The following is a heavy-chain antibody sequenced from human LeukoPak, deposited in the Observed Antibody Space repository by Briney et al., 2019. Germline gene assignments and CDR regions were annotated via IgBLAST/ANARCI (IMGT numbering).Heavy chain of an antibody. J-gene: IGHJ3*02. CDR1: GGTISSSSYY. V-gene: IGHV4-39*01. CDR3: ARHPPAVGFDI. CDR2: IYYSGST. Sequence: PSETLSLTCTVSGGTISSSSYYWGWIRQPPGKGLEWIGSIYYSGSTYYNPSLESRVTISVDTSKNQFSLKLSSVTAADTAVYYCARHPPAVGFDIWGQGTMVTVSS.